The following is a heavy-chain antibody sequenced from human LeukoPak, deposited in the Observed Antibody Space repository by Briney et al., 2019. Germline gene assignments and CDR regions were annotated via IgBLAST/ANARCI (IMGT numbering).Heavy chain of an antibody. CDR2: INSDARST. CDR3: ARAKTEYYYGSGSYPGSYYFDY. CDR1: GFTFSNDW. J-gene: IGHJ4*02. Sequence: GGSLRLSCAASGFTFSNDWMHWVRQAPGKGLVWVSRINSDARSTSYADSVKGRFTISRDNAKNSLYLQMNSLRAEDTAVYYCARAKTEYYYGSGSYPGSYYFDYWGQGTLVTVSS. D-gene: IGHD3-10*01. V-gene: IGHV3-74*01.